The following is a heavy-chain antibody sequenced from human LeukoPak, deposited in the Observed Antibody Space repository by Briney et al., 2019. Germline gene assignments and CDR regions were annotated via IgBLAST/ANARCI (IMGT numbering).Heavy chain of an antibody. CDR1: GFTFSSYW. CDR2: IKEDGSEK. D-gene: IGHD3-10*01. V-gene: IGHV3-7*01. CDR3: TRERGSGSYHPFAP. J-gene: IGHJ5*02. Sequence: GGSLRLPCAASGFTFSSYWMSWVRQAPGKGLEWVANIKEDGSEKYYVDSVKGRFTISRDNAKNSLYLQMNSLRAEDTAVYYCTRERGSGSYHPFAPWGQGTLATVSS.